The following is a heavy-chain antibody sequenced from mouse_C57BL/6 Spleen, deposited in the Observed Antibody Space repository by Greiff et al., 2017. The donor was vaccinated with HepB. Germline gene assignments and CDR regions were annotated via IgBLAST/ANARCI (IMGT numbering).Heavy chain of an antibody. J-gene: IGHJ3*01. D-gene: IGHD1-1*01. CDR2: IDPNSGGT. V-gene: IGHV1-72*01. CDR1: GYTFTSYW. Sequence: QVQLQQPGAELVKPGASVKLSCKASGYTFTSYWMHWVKQRPGRGLEWIGRIDPNSGGTKYNEKFKSKATLTVDKPSSTADLQLSSLPSEDSAVYYCSSEGYYGSSPFAYWGQGTLVTVSA. CDR3: SSEGYYGSSPFAY.